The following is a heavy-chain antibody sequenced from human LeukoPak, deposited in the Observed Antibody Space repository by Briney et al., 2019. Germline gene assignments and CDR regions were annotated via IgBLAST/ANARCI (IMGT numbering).Heavy chain of an antibody. CDR1: GGTFISYA. Sequence: SVKVSCKASGGTFISYAISWVRQAPGQGLEWMGGIIPIFGTANYAQKFQGRVTITADESTSTAYMELSSLRSEDTAVYYCARAFYRSGFFFDYWGQGTLVTVSS. CDR2: IIPIFGTA. D-gene: IGHD6-19*01. J-gene: IGHJ4*02. V-gene: IGHV1-69*13. CDR3: ARAFYRSGFFFDY.